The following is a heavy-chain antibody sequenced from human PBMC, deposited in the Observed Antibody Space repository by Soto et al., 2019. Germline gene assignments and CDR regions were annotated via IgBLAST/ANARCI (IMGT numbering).Heavy chain of an antibody. CDR2: INHSGST. CDR3: ASLDYCSGSLLSSWFAP. D-gene: IGHD3-10*01. V-gene: IGHV4-34*01. CDR1: GGSFSGYY. Sequence: SETLSLTCAVYGGSFSGYYWSWIRQPPGKGLEWIGEINHSGSTNYNPSLKSRVTISVDTSKNQFSLKLSSVTAADTAVYYCASLDYCSGSLLSSWFAPWGEGTLVTVDS. J-gene: IGHJ5*02.